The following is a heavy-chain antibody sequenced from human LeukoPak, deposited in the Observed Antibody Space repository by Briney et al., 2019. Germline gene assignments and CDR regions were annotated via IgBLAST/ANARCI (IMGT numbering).Heavy chain of an antibody. V-gene: IGHV3-30*02. Sequence: PWGSLRLSCAASGFTFSDYGMHWVRQAPGKGLEWVAFIRYDGTNKHYGESVKGRFTISRDNSKNTLYLRMISLRAEDTAVYYCAKDHDIMITLGAIFDYWGQGTLVTVSS. J-gene: IGHJ4*02. CDR2: IRYDGTNK. CDR1: GFTFSDYG. D-gene: IGHD3-16*01. CDR3: AKDHDIMITLGAIFDY.